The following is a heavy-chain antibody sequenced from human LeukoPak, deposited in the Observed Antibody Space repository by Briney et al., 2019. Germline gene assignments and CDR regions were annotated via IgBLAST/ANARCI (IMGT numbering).Heavy chain of an antibody. V-gene: IGHV3-30*18. Sequence: GRSLTLSCPASGFTFSSYGMHWVRQAPGKGLEWVAVISYDGSNKYYADYVKGRFTISRDNSKNTLYLQMNSLRAEDTAVYYCANSITMVRGVPDDAFDIWGQGTMVTVSS. CDR2: ISYDGSNK. CDR3: ANSITMVRGVPDDAFDI. J-gene: IGHJ3*02. CDR1: GFTFSSYG. D-gene: IGHD3-10*01.